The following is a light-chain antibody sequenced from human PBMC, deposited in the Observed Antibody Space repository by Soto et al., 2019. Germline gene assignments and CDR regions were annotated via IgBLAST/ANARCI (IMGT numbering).Light chain of an antibody. Sequence: EIVFTLSPGTASLSPGSRATLSGRGSQSVSSYLAWYQQRTGQAPRLLIYGASSRATGIPARFSGSGSGTEFTLNISSLQPDDFATYYCQHYNSYSEAFGQGTKVDIK. J-gene: IGKJ1*01. V-gene: IGKV3D-15*01. CDR2: GAS. CDR1: QSVSSY. CDR3: QHYNSYSEA.